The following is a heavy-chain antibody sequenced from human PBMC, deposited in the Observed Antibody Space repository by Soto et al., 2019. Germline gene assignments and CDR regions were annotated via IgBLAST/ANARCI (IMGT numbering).Heavy chain of an antibody. CDR1: GFSLTTAGVG. D-gene: IGHD3-10*01. V-gene: IGHV2-5*02. CDR2: IYWDDDE. J-gene: IGHJ4*02. CDR3: AHSRNLITEDAQVGDFDY. Sequence: QINLKESGPTLVKPTQTLTLTCSFSGFSLTTAGVGVGWVRQSPGEALEWLALIYWDDDERYSSSLKTRLTLPKDPSKNQVVLIMTNMAREDTATYYCAHSRNLITEDAQVGDFDYWGQGTLVTVSS.